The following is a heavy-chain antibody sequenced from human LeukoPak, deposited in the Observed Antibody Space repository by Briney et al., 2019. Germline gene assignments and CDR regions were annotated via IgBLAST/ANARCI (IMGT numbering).Heavy chain of an antibody. CDR2: VTSKTDGGTT. Sequence: KHGGTHRLSHAASGFPYSNCYMKWVRQPRAKGREGVGRVTSKTDGGTTDYAAPVKGRFTVSRDDSKNTLYLQMSSLKTEDTAVYYCTTLWLRSPGDYWGQGALVTVSS. V-gene: IGHV3-15*01. CDR3: TTLWLRSPGDY. D-gene: IGHD6-19*01. J-gene: IGHJ4*02. CDR1: GFPYSNCY.